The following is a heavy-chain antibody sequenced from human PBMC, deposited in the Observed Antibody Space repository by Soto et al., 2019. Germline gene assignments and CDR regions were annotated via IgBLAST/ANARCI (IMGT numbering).Heavy chain of an antibody. CDR1: GYTFTNYD. D-gene: IGHD4-17*01. CDR3: ARENGDFDY. Sequence: QVQLIQSGAEVKKPGASVKVSCKAAGYTFTNYDVNWVRQASGQGLEWMGWLTPNSGDTGIAQKFRGRLAMTRTTSISTAYMELSNLRSEDSAVYYCARENGDFDYWGQGSQVTVSS. CDR2: LTPNSGDT. J-gene: IGHJ4*02. V-gene: IGHV1-8*01.